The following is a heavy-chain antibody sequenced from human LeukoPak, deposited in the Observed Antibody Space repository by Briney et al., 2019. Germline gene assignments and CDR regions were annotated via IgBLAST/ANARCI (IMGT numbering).Heavy chain of an antibody. D-gene: IGHD6-6*01. J-gene: IGHJ5*02. Sequence: PGGSLRLSCAASGFSVSVNYMSWVRQAPGKGLEWVAFIRYDGSNKYYADSVKGRFTISRDNSKNTLYLQMNSLRAEDTAVYYCAKDGLHVAARPRYWFDPWGQGTLVTVSS. CDR3: AKDGLHVAARPRYWFDP. CDR2: IRYDGSNK. CDR1: GFSVSVNY. V-gene: IGHV3-30*02.